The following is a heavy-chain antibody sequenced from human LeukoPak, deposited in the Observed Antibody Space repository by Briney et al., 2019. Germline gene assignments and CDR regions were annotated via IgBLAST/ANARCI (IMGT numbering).Heavy chain of an antibody. D-gene: IGHD1-26*01. Sequence: QSGGSLRLSCAASGFSFSSYWMHWVRQAPGKGLVWVSRINTDGSSTNYADSVKGRFTISRDNAKNTLYLQMNSLRAEDTAVYYCARVIMGASNWFDPWGQGTLVTVSS. CDR1: GFSFSSYW. J-gene: IGHJ5*02. CDR2: INTDGSST. V-gene: IGHV3-74*01. CDR3: ARVIMGASNWFDP.